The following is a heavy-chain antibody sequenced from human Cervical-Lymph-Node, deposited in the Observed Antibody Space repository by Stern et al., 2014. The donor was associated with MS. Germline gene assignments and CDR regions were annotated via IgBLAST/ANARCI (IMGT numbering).Heavy chain of an antibody. CDR1: GFTLGDYA. J-gene: IGHJ6*02. CDR2: IRGKDNSETT. CDR3: TRDLGPLVVVPAAIEYYNYGMDV. V-gene: IGHV3-49*05. Sequence: VQLVESGGGLVKPGRSLRLSCTASGFTLGDYAMSWFRQAPGKGLEWVGFIRGKDNSETTEYAASVRGRFTISRDDFKSIAYLQMDSLKTEDTAVYYCTRDLGPLVVVPAAIEYYNYGMDVWGQGTTVTVSS. D-gene: IGHD2-2*01.